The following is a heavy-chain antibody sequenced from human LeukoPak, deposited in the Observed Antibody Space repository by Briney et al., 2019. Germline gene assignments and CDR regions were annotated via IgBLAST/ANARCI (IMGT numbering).Heavy chain of an antibody. D-gene: IGHD3-22*01. Sequence: RASVKVSCKTSGYTFTSYGISWVRQAPGQGLEWMGWISAYNGNTHSAQKLQGRVTMTTDTSTSTAYMELRGLRSDDTAVYYCARGFPPRRQYDSSGYYSYYFDYWGQGTLVTVSS. V-gene: IGHV1-18*01. CDR2: ISAYNGNT. J-gene: IGHJ4*02. CDR3: ARGFPPRRQYDSSGYYSYYFDY. CDR1: GYTFTSYG.